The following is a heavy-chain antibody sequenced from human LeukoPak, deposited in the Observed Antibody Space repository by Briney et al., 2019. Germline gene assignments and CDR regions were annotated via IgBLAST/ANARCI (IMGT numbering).Heavy chain of an antibody. D-gene: IGHD2-2*01. CDR3: ASRDYCSVTSCSFDAYDI. CDR1: GYTLTTYH. V-gene: IGHV1-46*01. J-gene: IGHJ3*02. CDR2: SNPSGGST. Sequence: ASVTVSCKASGYTLTTYHIHWVRQAPGQGLEWMGISNPSGGSTSYAQKFQGRVTMTRDTSTSTVYMELSSLRSDDTAVYYCASRDYCSVTSCSFDAYDIWGQGTLVTVSS.